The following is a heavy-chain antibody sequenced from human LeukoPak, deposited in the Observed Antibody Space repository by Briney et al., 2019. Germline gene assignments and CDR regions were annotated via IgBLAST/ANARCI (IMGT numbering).Heavy chain of an antibody. CDR3: ASLDSGKFDY. CDR2: VYYTGST. V-gene: IGHV4-59*01. Sequence: SETLSLTCTVSGGSISSYHWSWVRQPPGKGLEWIGYVYYTGSTKYSPSLKSRLTISPDTSMNQFSLKLSSVTAADTAVYYCASLDSGKFDYWGQGTLVTVSS. J-gene: IGHJ4*02. CDR1: GGSISSYH. D-gene: IGHD3-10*01.